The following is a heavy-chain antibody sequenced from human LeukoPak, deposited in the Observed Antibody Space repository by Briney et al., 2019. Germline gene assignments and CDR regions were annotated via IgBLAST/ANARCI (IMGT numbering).Heavy chain of an antibody. J-gene: IGHJ3*02. CDR3: TKEGTSWLYAFDI. D-gene: IGHD6-13*01. CDR1: GFTFSSYG. CDR2: VSSDGSIT. V-gene: IGHV3-30*18. Sequence: GGSLRLSCAASGFTFSSYGMSWVRQAPGKGLEWLAVVSSDGSITYYPDSVNVKGRFTISRDNSRNTLYLQMNSLRSEDTAVYYCTKEGTSWLYAFDIWGQGTMVTVSS.